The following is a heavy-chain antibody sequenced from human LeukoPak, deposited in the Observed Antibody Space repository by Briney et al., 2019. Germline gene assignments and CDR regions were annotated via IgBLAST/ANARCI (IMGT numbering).Heavy chain of an antibody. Sequence: PGGSLKISCAASGFSFSDYAMAWARQAPGKGLEWVSAISGSGGSTYYADSVKGRFTISRDNSKNTLFLQMNSLRAEDTAVYYCTKDTVDTTMVPYYFEYWGQGTLVTVSS. V-gene: IGHV3-23*01. CDR1: GFSFSDYA. CDR2: ISGSGGST. CDR3: TKDTVDTTMVPYYFEY. D-gene: IGHD5-18*01. J-gene: IGHJ4*02.